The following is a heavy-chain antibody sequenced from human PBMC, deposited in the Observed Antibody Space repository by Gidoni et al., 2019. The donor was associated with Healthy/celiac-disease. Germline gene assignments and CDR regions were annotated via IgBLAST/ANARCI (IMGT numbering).Heavy chain of an antibody. Sequence: QVQLVQSGAEVKKPGASVKVSCKASGYTFTGYYMHWVRQAPGQGLEWMGWINPNSGGTNYAQKFQGRVTMTRDTSISTAYMELSRLRSDDTAVYYCATPTPYYYDSSGYFSYLKQWYYYYYGMDVWGQGTTVTVSS. CDR3: ATPTPYYYDSSGYFSYLKQWYYYYYGMDV. J-gene: IGHJ6*02. D-gene: IGHD3-22*01. V-gene: IGHV1-2*02. CDR2: INPNSGGT. CDR1: GYTFTGYY.